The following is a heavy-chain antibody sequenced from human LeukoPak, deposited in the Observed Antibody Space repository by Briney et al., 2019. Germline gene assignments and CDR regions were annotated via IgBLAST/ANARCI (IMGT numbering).Heavy chain of an antibody. CDR3: ARVNGGNSYDAFDI. J-gene: IGHJ3*02. Sequence: ASVKVSCKASGYTFTSYGISWVRQAPGQGLEWMGWISAYNGNTNYAQKLQGRVTMTTDTSTSTAYMELRSLRSDDTAVYYCARVNGGNSYDAFDIWGQGTMVTVSS. V-gene: IGHV1-18*01. CDR1: GYTFTSYG. D-gene: IGHD4-23*01. CDR2: ISAYNGNT.